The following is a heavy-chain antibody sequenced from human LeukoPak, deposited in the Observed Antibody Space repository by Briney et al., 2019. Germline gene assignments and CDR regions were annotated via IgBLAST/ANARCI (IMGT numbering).Heavy chain of an antibody. CDR1: GFTFSSYW. D-gene: IGHD3-10*01. J-gene: IGHJ4*02. CDR2: IKQDGSEK. V-gene: IGHV3-7*01. Sequence: GGSLRLSCAASGFTFSSYWMSWVRQAPGKGLEVVANIKQDGSEKYYVDSVKGRFTISRDNAKNSLYLQMNSLRAEDTAVYYCARRKTYYYGSGSFLPFDYWGQGTLVTVSS. CDR3: ARRKTYYYGSGSFLPFDY.